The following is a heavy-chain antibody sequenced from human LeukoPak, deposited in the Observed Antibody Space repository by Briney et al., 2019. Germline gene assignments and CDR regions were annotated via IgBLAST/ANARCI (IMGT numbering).Heavy chain of an antibody. V-gene: IGHV4-59*08. CDR1: GDSISGYY. CDR3: ARQVDEGYQYYYYYMDV. CDR2: IHYTGST. D-gene: IGHD5-18*01. J-gene: IGHJ6*03. Sequence: PSETLSLTCTVSGDSISGYYWTWIRQPPGKGLEWIGYIHYTGSTNYNPSLKSRVTISVDTSKNQFSLKLSSVTAADTAVYYCARQVDEGYQYYYYYMDVWGKGTTVTVSS.